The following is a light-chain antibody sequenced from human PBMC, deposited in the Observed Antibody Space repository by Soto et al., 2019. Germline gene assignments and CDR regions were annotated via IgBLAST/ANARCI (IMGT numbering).Light chain of an antibody. CDR2: DAS. CDR3: QQYNSYLYT. CDR1: QSIGSW. J-gene: IGKJ2*01. V-gene: IGKV1-5*01. Sequence: DIQMTQSPSTLSASVGDRVTITCRASQSIGSWLAWYQQKPGKAPKLQIYDASSLESGVPSWFSGSGSGTAFTLTIGSLQPDDFATDYCQQYNSYLYTFGQGTKREIK.